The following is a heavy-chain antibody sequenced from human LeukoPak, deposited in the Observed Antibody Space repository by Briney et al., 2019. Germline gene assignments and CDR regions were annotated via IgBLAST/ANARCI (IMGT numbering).Heavy chain of an antibody. D-gene: IGHD3-22*01. J-gene: IGHJ4*02. CDR3: ARDFMFTLSYYYDSSANPGTY. V-gene: IGHV7-4-1*02. CDR1: GGIFSSYA. CDR2: INTNTGNP. Sequence: GSSVKVSCKASGGIFSSYAMNWVRQAPGQGLEWMGWINTNTGNPTYAQGFTGRFVFSLDTSVSTAYLQISSLKAEDTAVYYCARDFMFTLSYYYDSSANPGTYWGQGTLVTVSS.